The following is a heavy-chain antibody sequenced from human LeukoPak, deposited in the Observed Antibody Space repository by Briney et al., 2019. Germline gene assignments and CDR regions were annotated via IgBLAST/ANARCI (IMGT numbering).Heavy chain of an antibody. V-gene: IGHV3-23*01. CDR3: AKDRAPSLVDYGGNPVYDAFDI. J-gene: IGHJ3*02. CDR2: ISGSGDST. D-gene: IGHD4-23*01. Sequence: PGGSLRLSCAASGFTFSSYAMSWVRQAPGKGLEWVSAISGSGDSTYYADSVKGRFTISRDNSKNTLYLQMNSLRAEDTAVYYCAKDRAPSLVDYGGNPVYDAFDIWGQGTMVTVSS. CDR1: GFTFSSYA.